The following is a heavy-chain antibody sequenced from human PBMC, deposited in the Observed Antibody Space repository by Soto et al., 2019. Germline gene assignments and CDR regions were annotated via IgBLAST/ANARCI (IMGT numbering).Heavy chain of an antibody. J-gene: IGHJ3*02. CDR3: ANWDSISYNYRAFDT. Sequence: GGSLRLSCAASGFTVSSNYMSWVRQAPGKGLEWVSVIYSGGSTYYADSVKGRFIISRDDSKNTLFLQMNSLRAEDTAVYYCANWDSISYNYRAFDTWGQGTMVTVPS. D-gene: IGHD3-3*02. CDR2: IYSGGST. CDR1: GFTVSSNY. V-gene: IGHV3-66*01.